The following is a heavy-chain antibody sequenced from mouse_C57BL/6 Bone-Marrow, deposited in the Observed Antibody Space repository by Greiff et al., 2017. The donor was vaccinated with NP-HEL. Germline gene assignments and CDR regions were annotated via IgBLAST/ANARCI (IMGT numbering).Heavy chain of an antibody. Sequence: VQLQQPGAELVMPGASVKLSCKASGYTFTSYWMHWVKQRPGQGLEWIGEIDPSDSYTNYNQKFKGKSTLTVAKSSSTAYMQLSSLTSEDSAVYYCARGSWGAWFAYWGQGTLVTVSA. CDR2: IDPSDSYT. CDR1: GYTFTSYW. CDR3: ARGSWGAWFAY. J-gene: IGHJ3*01. V-gene: IGHV1-69*01. D-gene: IGHD4-1*01.